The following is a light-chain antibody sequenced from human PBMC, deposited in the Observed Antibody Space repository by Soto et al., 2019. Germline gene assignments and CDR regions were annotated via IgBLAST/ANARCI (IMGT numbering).Light chain of an antibody. J-gene: IGLJ1*01. V-gene: IGLV2-14*01. CDR1: SSDFGDNNY. CDR2: DVT. CDR3: SSYTSSSTLYV. Sequence: QSALTQPASVSGSPGQSITISCTGTSSDFGDNNYVSWYQQQPGKAPKLMIYDVTHRPSGISNRFSGSKSGNTASLTISGLQAEDEAEYYCSSYTSSSTLYVFGTGTKLTVL.